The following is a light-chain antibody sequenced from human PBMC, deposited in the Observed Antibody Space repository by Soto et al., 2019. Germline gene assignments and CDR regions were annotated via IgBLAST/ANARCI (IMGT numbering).Light chain of an antibody. CDR2: GAF. J-gene: IGKJ1*01. CDR3: QQYYTNSWS. V-gene: IGKV1D-12*01. Sequence: DIQMTQSPSSVSASVGDRVTITCRASQDISGWLAWFQQKPGEAPKLLIYGAFSLQSGVPSRFSGSGSGTDFTLTISSLQPEDVAVYYCQQYYTNSWSFGQGTKVDIK. CDR1: QDISGW.